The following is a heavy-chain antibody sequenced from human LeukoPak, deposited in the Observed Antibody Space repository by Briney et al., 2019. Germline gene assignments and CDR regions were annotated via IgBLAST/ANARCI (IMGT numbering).Heavy chain of an antibody. CDR2: MRQDGSEI. CDR3: ARGGATRGRFEN. CDR1: GFPFNVQT. D-gene: IGHD1-26*01. V-gene: IGHV3-7*01. Sequence: GGSLRLSCAASGFPFNVQTMSWVRQAPGKGLDWVASMRQDGSEIYYVDSVKGRFTISRDNPKNSLYLQMNSLRAEDTAVYYCARGGATRGRFENWGQGTLVNVSS. J-gene: IGHJ4*02.